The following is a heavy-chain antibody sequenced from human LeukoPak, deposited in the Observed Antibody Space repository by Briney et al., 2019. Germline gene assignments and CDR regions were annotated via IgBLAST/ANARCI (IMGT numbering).Heavy chain of an antibody. Sequence: ASVKVSCKASGYTFTGYYMHWVRQAPGQGLEWMRWINPNSGGTNYAQKFQGRVTMTRDTSISTAYMELSRLRSDDTAVYYCARWAYYYGSGSYKYYYYMDVWGKGTTVTVSS. CDR2: INPNSGGT. V-gene: IGHV1-2*02. D-gene: IGHD3-10*01. J-gene: IGHJ6*03. CDR3: ARWAYYYGSGSYKYYYYMDV. CDR1: GYTFTGYY.